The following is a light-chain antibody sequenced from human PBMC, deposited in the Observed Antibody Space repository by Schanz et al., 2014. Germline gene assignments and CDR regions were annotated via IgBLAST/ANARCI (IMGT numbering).Light chain of an antibody. J-gene: IGKJ4*01. CDR3: QQYSNWPPLT. CDR2: GAY. CDR1: QSVARSY. Sequence: EIVLTQSPGTLSLSPGERATLSCRASQSVARSYLAWYQQKPGQAPRLLIYGAYSRAAGIPDRFSGSGSGTDFTLTISRLEPEDFAVYYCQQYSNWPPLTFGGGTKVEIK. V-gene: IGKV3-20*01.